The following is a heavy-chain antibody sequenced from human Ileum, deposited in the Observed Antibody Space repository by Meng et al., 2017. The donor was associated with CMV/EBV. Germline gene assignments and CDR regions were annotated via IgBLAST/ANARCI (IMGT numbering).Heavy chain of an antibody. CDR2: IRSKANSYAT. V-gene: IGHV3-73*02. D-gene: IGHD6-13*01. CDR1: GFTFSGSA. CDR3: TRLPSSSRGD. Sequence: EVEVGEAGGGLGLPGGSLKLSCAASGFTFSGSAIHWVRQASGKGLEWVGRIRSKANSYATTYAASVKGRFTISRDDSKNTAYLQMNSLKTEDTAVYYCTRLPSSSRGDWGQGTLVTVSS. J-gene: IGHJ4*02.